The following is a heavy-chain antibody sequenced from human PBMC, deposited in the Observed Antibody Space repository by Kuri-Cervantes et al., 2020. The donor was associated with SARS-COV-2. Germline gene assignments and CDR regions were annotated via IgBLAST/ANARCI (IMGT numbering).Heavy chain of an antibody. V-gene: IGHV3-48*04. CDR1: GFTFSSYS. D-gene: IGHD1-26*01. CDR3: ARVVFRWELPGAFDI. J-gene: IGHJ3*02. CDR2: MSSSSSTI. Sequence: GGSLRLSCAASGFTFSSYSMNWVRQAPGKGLEWVSYMSSSSSTIYYADSVKGRFTISRDNDKNSLYLQMNSLRAEDTAVYYCARVVFRWELPGAFDIWCQGTMVTVSS.